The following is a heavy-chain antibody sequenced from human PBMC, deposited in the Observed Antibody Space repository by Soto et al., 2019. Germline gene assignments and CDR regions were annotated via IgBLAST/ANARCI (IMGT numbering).Heavy chain of an antibody. D-gene: IGHD2-15*01. CDR2: LYYSGNT. V-gene: IGHV4-39*01. Sequence: QLQLQESGPGLVKPSETLSLTCTVSGGSISSFNYFWGWIRQPPGKGLEWIGSLYYSGNTYYNPSLPGRVTTSVDTSKKQCTLTLRSVTAADTAGYYCARGGGSTFNWFDPWGQGTLVTVSP. J-gene: IGHJ5*02. CDR3: ARGGGSTFNWFDP. CDR1: GGSISSFNYF.